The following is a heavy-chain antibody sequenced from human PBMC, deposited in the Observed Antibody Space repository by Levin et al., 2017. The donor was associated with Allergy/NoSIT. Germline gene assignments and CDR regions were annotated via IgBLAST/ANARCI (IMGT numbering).Heavy chain of an antibody. CDR2: ISYDGTNK. V-gene: IGHV3-30*18. Sequence: GGSLRLSCEASGFPFDVYDMHWVRQAPGKGLEWVAVISYDGTNKYSADSVKGRFTISRDNFKNTLYLQMNSLIVDDTAVYYCAKLLVKGRNAFDYWGQGTLVTVSS. J-gene: IGHJ4*02. CDR1: GFPFDVYD. D-gene: IGHD1-1*01. CDR3: AKLLVKGRNAFDY.